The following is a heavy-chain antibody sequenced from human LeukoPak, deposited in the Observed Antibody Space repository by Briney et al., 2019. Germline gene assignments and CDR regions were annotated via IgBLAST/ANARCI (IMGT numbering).Heavy chain of an antibody. D-gene: IGHD1-14*01. CDR1: GFTFDDYA. V-gene: IGHV3-43*02. CDR2: ISGDGGST. CDR3: AREPPDESPIDY. Sequence: GGSLRLSCAASGFTFDDYAMHWVRQAPGKGLEWVSLISGDGGSTYYADSVKGRFTISRDNSKNSLYLQMNTLRTEDTALYYCAREPPDESPIDYWGQGTLVTVSS. J-gene: IGHJ4*02.